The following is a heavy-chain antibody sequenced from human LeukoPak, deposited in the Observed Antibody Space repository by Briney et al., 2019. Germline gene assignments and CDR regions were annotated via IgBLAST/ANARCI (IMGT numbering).Heavy chain of an antibody. CDR1: GFTFSSYG. V-gene: IGHV3-30*03. J-gene: IGHJ4*02. D-gene: IGHD1-26*01. CDR3: ARDRRLVGAKGPSDY. CDR2: ISYDGSNK. Sequence: PGGSLRLSCAASGFTFSSYGMHWVRQAPGKGLEWVAVISYDGSNKYYADSVKGRFTISRDNSKNTLYLQMNSLRAEDTAVYYCARDRRLVGAKGPSDYWGQGTLVTVSS.